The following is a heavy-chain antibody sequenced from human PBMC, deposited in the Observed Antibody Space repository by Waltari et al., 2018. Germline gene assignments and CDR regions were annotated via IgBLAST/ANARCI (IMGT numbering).Heavy chain of an antibody. V-gene: IGHV4-39*07. CDR2: FSYNGNI. Sequence: QVQMQESGPGLVRPSETLSLTCAVSGGSITTLTYFWGWIRHPPGKGLEWIGSFSYNGNIYCNPSLKSRVTISGDTSKNQISLLLSSVTAADTAVYYCARGLGAIYWGHGTPVTVSS. D-gene: IGHD3-16*01. J-gene: IGHJ4*01. CDR1: GGSITTLTYF. CDR3: ARGLGAIY.